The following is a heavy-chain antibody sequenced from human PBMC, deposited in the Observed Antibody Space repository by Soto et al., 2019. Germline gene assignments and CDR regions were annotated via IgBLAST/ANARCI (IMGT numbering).Heavy chain of an antibody. CDR1: GYTFTNND. D-gene: IGHD3-10*01. CDR3: ARMATFGSLNWFDP. Sequence: ASVKVSCKASGYTFTNNDVTWVRQATGQGLEWMGWMNPGSGDTGYAQKFQGRVTMTRDISIATAYMELSSLRSEDTAIYYCARMATFGSLNWFDPWGQGTLVTVSS. V-gene: IGHV1-8*01. CDR2: MNPGSGDT. J-gene: IGHJ5*02.